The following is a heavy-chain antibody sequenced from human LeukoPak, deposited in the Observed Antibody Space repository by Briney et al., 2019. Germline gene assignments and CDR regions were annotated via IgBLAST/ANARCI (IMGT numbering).Heavy chain of an antibody. CDR1: GFTVSSNY. V-gene: IGHV3-53*01. J-gene: IGHJ4*02. CDR2: IYSGGST. CDR3: AIVPTTVTTVYSDY. Sequence: PGGSLRLSCAASGFTVSSNYMSWVSQAPGKGLEWVSVIYSGGSTYYADSVKGRFTISRDNSKNTLYLQMNSLRAEDTAVYYCAIVPTTVTTVYSDYWGQGTLVTVSS. D-gene: IGHD4-17*01.